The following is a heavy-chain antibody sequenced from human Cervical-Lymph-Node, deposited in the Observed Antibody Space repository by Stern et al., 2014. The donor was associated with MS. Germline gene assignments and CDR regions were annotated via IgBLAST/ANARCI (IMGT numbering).Heavy chain of an antibody. V-gene: IGHV3-33*01. CDR2: IWYDGSNK. Sequence: VQLEESGGGVVQPGRSLRLSCAASGFTFSSYGMHWVRQAPGKGLEWVAVIWYDGSNKYYADSVKGRFTISRDNSKNTLYLQMNSLRAEDTAVYYCARKLGFGELSYYYYYGMDVGGQGTTGTVS. D-gene: IGHD3-10*01. J-gene: IGHJ6*02. CDR1: GFTFSSYG. CDR3: ARKLGFGELSYYYYYGMDV.